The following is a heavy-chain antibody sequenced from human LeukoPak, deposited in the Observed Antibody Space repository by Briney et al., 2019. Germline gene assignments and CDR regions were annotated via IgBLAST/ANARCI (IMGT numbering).Heavy chain of an antibody. J-gene: IGHJ4*02. CDR3: VREGNYASGFEY. CDR2: ISSSSSYI. D-gene: IGHD1-7*01. V-gene: IGHV3-21*01. Sequence: ESGGGLVKPGGSLRLSCAASGFTFSSYSMNWVRQAPGKGLEWVSSISSSSSYIYYADSVKGRFTISRDNAKNSLYLQMNSLRDEDMAVYYCVREGNYASGFEYWGQGTLVTVSS. CDR1: GFTFSSYS.